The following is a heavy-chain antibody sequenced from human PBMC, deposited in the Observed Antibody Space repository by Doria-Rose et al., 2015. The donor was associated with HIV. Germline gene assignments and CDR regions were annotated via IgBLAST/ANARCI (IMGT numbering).Heavy chain of an antibody. V-gene: IGHV3-30*18. Sequence: QVQLVQSGGGVVQPGRSLRLSCAASGFTFSSFGMHWVRQAPGKGLEWVALISYDGSTKYYADSVKGRFIISRDNSKNTLYLQMHSLRAEDTAVFYCAKDRERGLPDYWGQGTLVTVSS. CDR3: AKDRERGLPDY. J-gene: IGHJ4*02. D-gene: IGHD1-26*01. CDR2: ISYDGSTK. CDR1: GFTFSSFG.